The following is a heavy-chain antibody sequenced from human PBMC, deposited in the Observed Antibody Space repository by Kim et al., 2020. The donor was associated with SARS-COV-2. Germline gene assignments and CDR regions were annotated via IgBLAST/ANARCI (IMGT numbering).Heavy chain of an antibody. J-gene: IGHJ4*02. D-gene: IGHD1-26*01. Sequence: EYADSGKGRFTISRDNPKNTLYLQMNSLRAEDTAVYYCARIVGATGFVRYWGQGTLVTVSS. V-gene: IGHV3-66*01. CDR3: ARIVGATGFVRY.